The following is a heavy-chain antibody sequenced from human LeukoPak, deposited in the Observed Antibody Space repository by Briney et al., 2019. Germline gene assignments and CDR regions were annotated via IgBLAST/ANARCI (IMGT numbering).Heavy chain of an antibody. CDR1: GFTFSSYA. CDR2: ISGSGGST. CDR3: AKAWWSKPYYYGMDV. J-gene: IGHJ6*02. Sequence: GGSLRLSCAASGFTFSSYAISWVRQAPGKGLEWVSAISGSGGSTYYADSVKGRFTISRDNSKNTLYLQMNSLRAEDTAVYYCAKAWWSKPYYYGMDVWGQGTTVTVSS. V-gene: IGHV3-23*01. D-gene: IGHD2-8*02.